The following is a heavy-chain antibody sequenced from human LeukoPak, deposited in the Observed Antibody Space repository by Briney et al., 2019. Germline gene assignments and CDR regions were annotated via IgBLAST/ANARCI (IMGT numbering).Heavy chain of an antibody. CDR3: ARNFYGSFASNAAFDL. Sequence: SETLSLTCAVYGGCFSGYYWSWIRQPPGKGLEWIGEINHSGSTNYNPSLKSRVTISVDTSKNHFSLKLSSVTAADTAVYYCARNFYGSFASNAAFDLWGQGTLVTVSS. J-gene: IGHJ4*02. CDR2: INHSGST. D-gene: IGHD3-22*01. V-gene: IGHV4-34*01. CDR1: GGCFSGYY.